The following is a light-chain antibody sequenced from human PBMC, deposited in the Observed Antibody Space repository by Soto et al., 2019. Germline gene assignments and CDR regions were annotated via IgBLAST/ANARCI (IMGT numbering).Light chain of an antibody. CDR2: GVS. CDR1: QSVSSNY. J-gene: IGKJ2*01. Sequence: EIVLTQSPGTLSLSPGERATLSCRASQSVSSNYLAWYQQKPGQAPRLLIYGVSSRATGIPDRFSGSGSGPDFTLTISRLEPEDFAVYYCQHYGGSPPNSFGQGTKLETK. V-gene: IGKV3-20*01. CDR3: QHYGGSPPNS.